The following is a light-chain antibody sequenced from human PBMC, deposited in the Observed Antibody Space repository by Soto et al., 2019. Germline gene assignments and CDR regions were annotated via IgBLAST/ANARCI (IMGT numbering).Light chain of an antibody. V-gene: IGKV1-5*01. Sequence: DIQMTQSPSTLPASVGDRVTITCRASQRISDRLAWYQRKPGKAPKLLIFDASSLESGVPSRFSGSGSGTEFTLTISSLQPDDFATYHCQHYSIVWAFGQGTKVEI. J-gene: IGKJ1*01. CDR2: DAS. CDR3: QHYSIVWA. CDR1: QRISDR.